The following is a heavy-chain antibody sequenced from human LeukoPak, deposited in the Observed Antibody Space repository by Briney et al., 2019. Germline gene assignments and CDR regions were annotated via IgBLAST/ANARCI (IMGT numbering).Heavy chain of an antibody. CDR3: ASRGGTPARRSDV. V-gene: IGHV4-4*07. J-gene: IGHJ6*04. CDR1: GGSLSTFY. CDR2: VCATGHR. D-gene: IGHD1-7*01. Sequence: PSETLSLTCTVAGGSLSTFYWSWVRQPAGKRLEWIGRVCATGHRNQNPSLQSRVTMSMDTSKNQFSLKLSSVTAADTAVYYCASRGGTPARRSDVWGKGTTVTVSS.